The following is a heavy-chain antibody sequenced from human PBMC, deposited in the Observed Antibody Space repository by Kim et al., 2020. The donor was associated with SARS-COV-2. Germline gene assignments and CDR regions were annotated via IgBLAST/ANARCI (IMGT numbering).Heavy chain of an antibody. Sequence: SETLSLTCTVSGGSISSYYWSWIRQPPGKGLEWIGYIYYSGSTNYNPSLKSRVTISVDTSKNQFSLKLISVTAADTAVYYCARGDYDILTGYYIPWFDP. D-gene: IGHD3-9*01. V-gene: IGHV4-59*08. CDR3: ARGDYDILTGYYIPWFDP. J-gene: IGHJ5*02. CDR1: GGSISSYY. CDR2: IYYSGST.